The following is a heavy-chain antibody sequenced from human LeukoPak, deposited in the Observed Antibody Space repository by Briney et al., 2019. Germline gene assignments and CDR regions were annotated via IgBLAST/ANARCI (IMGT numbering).Heavy chain of an antibody. CDR2: ITANNTTK. CDR3: AAASAFSSSWRS. D-gene: IGHD6-13*01. V-gene: IGHV3-48*01. CDR1: GLSFSSYN. J-gene: IGHJ5*02. Sequence: GGSLRLSCIASGLSFSSYNMNWVRQAPGKGPEWVAYITANNTTKYYADSVKGRFTISRDNAKKSLFLQMNSLRAEDTAVYYCAAASAFSSSWRSWGQGTVVTVSS.